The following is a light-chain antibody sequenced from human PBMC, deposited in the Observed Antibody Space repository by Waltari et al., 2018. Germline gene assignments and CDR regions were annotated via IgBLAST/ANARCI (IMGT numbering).Light chain of an antibody. J-gene: IGKJ3*01. Sequence: ELVLTQSPASLSLSPGDRATLSCRASQSVGSYLAWYQQKPGQAPRLLIYDASNRATGIPARFSGSGSGTDFTLTISSLEPEDFAVYYCQLRSNWPPLFTFGPGTNVDIK. V-gene: IGKV3-11*01. CDR1: QSVGSY. CDR2: DAS. CDR3: QLRSNWPPLFT.